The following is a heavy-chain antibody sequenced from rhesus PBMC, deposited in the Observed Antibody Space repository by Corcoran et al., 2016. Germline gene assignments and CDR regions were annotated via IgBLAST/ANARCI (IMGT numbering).Heavy chain of an antibody. Sequence: EVQLVVSGGGLAKPGESLGLSCAASGFTFSHSWMYWVRQAPGEGLAWISGRGAEWGAANRSGGTSTYYPDAVNGRFTIARENDKNTLYIQRNRLRTEETAVYFGAKDDDGGCYSFDVWGQGVLVTVSS. J-gene: IGHJ5-1*01. V-gene: IGHV3-28*02. CDR3: AKDDDGGCYSFDV. D-gene: IGHD3-16*01. CDR1: GFTFSHSW. CDR2: NRSGGTST.